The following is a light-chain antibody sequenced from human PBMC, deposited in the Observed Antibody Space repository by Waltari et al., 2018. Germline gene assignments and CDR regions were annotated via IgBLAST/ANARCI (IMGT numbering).Light chain of an antibody. Sequence: GPLASRPAGACQRVASYLASYQTKPGQAPRLLINDASNRATGIPARFSGSGSGTDFTLTISSLEPEDFAVYYCQHRGTFGQGTKVEIK. CDR3: QHRGT. CDR2: DAS. CDR1: QRVASY. J-gene: IGKJ1*01. V-gene: IGKV3-11*01.